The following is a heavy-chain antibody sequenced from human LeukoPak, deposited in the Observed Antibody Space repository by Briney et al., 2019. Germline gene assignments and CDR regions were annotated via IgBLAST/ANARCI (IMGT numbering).Heavy chain of an antibody. CDR3: AGTSISYYDILTGPKSFDY. J-gene: IGHJ4*02. CDR1: GGSIRSYY. CDR2: IYYSGST. Sequence: PSETLSLTCTVSGGSIRSYYWSWIRQPPGKGLEWIGSIYYSGSTYYNPSLKSRVTISVDTSKNQFSLKLSSVTAADTAVYYCAGTSISYYDILTGPKSFDYWGQGTLVTVSS. D-gene: IGHD3-9*01. V-gene: IGHV4-59*05.